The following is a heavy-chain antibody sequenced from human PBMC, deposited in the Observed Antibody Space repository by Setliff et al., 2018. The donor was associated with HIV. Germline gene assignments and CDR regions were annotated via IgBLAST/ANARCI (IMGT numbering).Heavy chain of an antibody. J-gene: IGHJ3*01. CDR2: IHYSGRT. CDR3: ANAPYPRGAFDV. V-gene: IGHV4-39*01. Sequence: PSETLSLTCTVAGDSITRSDYYWGWIRQPPGKGLEWIGNIHYSGRTYYNPSLKSRVTISVDMSKNQFSLKLTSVTAADTAMYYCANAPYPRGAFDVWGQGTVVTVSS. D-gene: IGHD3-10*01. CDR1: GDSITRSDYY.